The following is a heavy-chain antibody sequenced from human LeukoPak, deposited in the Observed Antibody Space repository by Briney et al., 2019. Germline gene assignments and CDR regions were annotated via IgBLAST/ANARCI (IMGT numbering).Heavy chain of an antibody. CDR3: ASLRVGPAFDI. CDR1: GFTFSSYW. Sequence: TGGSLRLSCAASGFTFSSYWMSWVRQAPGKGLEWVANIKQDGSEKYYVDSVKGRFTISRDNAKNSVYLQMNSLRAEDTAVYYCASLRVGPAFDIWGQGTMVTVSS. CDR2: IKQDGSEK. V-gene: IGHV3-7*01. D-gene: IGHD1-26*01. J-gene: IGHJ3*02.